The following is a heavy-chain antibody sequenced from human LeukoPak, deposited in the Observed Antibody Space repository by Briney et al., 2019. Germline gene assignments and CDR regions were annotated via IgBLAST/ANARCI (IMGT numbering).Heavy chain of an antibody. CDR2: INPNSGGT. J-gene: IGHJ4*02. V-gene: IGHV1-2*02. CDR3: ARDSSSHTDFDY. CDR1: GYTFTSYG. Sequence: ASVKVSCKASGYTFTSYGISWVRQAPGQGLEWMGWINPNSGGTNYAQKFQGRVTMTRDTSISTAYMELSRLRSDDTAVYYCARDSSSHTDFDYWGQGTLVTVSS. D-gene: IGHD6-6*01.